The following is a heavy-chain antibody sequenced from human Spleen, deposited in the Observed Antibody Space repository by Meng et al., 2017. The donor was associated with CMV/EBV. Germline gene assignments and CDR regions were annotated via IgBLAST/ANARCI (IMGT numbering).Heavy chain of an antibody. CDR3: ARGRSGYYYYGMDV. V-gene: IGHV3-21*01. Sequence: GESLKISCAASGFTFSSYSMNWVRQAPGKGLEWVSSISSSSSYIYYADSVKGRFTISRDNAKNSLYLQMNSLRAEDTAVYYCARGRSGYYYYGMDVWGQGTTVTVSS. J-gene: IGHJ6*02. CDR2: ISSSSSYI. D-gene: IGHD3-3*01. CDR1: GFTFSSYS.